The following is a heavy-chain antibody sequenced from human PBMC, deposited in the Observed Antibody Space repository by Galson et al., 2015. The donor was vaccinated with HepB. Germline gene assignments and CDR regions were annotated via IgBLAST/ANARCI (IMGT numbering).Heavy chain of an antibody. CDR1: GFSLTTSGMS. D-gene: IGHD6-13*01. Sequence: PALVKPTQTLTLTCTFSGFSLTTSGMSVSWIRQPPGKALQWLALIDWDDDKYYNTSLQTRLTISKDTSKNQVVLTMTNMDPVDTATYYCARAPTKGFSSRYYMDVWGKGTTVTVSS. J-gene: IGHJ6*03. CDR2: IDWDDDK. CDR3: ARAPTKGFSSRYYMDV. V-gene: IGHV2-70*01.